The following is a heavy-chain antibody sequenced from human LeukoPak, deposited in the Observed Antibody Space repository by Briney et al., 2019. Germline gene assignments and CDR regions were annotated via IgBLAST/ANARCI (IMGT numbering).Heavy chain of an antibody. CDR3: ARAKRRVRRWIQLWLLDY. J-gene: IGHJ4*02. Sequence: ASVNVSCKASGYTFTSYYMHWVRQAPGQGLEWMGIINPSGGSTSYAQKFQGRVTMTRDTSTSTVYMELSSLRSEDTAVYYCARAKRRVRRWIQLWLLDYWGQGTLVTVPS. CDR2: INPSGGST. D-gene: IGHD5-18*01. CDR1: GYTFTSYY. V-gene: IGHV1-46*01.